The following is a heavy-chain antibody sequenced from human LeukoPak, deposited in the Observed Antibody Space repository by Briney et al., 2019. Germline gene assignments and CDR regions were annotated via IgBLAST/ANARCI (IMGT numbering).Heavy chain of an antibody. V-gene: IGHV4-31*03. CDR2: IYYSGST. D-gene: IGHD4-17*01. CDR3: ASTYGDYVGYYFDY. CDR1: GGSISSGGYY. J-gene: IGHJ4*02. Sequence: PSETLSLTCPVSGGSISSGGYYWSWIRQHPGEGLGWIWYIYYSGSTYYNPSLKSRVTISVDTSKNQFSLKLSSVTAADTAVYYCASTYGDYVGYYFDYWGQGTLVTVSS.